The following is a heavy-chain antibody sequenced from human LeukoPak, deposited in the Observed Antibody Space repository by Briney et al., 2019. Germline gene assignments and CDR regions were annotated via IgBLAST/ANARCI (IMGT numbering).Heavy chain of an antibody. CDR3: ARAGIAARPGYYYYMDV. Sequence: GASVKVSCKASGYTFTSYGISWVRQAPGQGLEWMGWISAYNGNTNYAQKLQGRVTMTTDTSTSTAYMELRSLRSDDTAVYYCARAGIAARPGYYYYMDVWGKGTTVTVSS. CDR1: GYTFTSYG. D-gene: IGHD6-6*01. CDR2: ISAYNGNT. V-gene: IGHV1-18*01. J-gene: IGHJ6*03.